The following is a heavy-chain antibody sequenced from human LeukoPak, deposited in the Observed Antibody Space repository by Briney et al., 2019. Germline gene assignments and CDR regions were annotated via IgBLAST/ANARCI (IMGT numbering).Heavy chain of an antibody. CDR1: GFTFSSYD. V-gene: IGHV3-48*03. CDR3: ARQTTTVTQFDY. D-gene: IGHD4-17*01. Sequence: AGGSLRLSCAASGFTFSSYDVNWIRQAPGKGLEWVSHISRSGTIYYADSVKGRFTISRDNAKNSLYLQMNSLRAEDTAVYFCARQTTTVTQFDYWGQGTLVTVPP. CDR2: ISRSGTI. J-gene: IGHJ4*02.